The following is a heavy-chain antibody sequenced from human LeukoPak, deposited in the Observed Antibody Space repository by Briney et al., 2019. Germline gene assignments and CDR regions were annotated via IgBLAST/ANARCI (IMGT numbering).Heavy chain of an antibody. J-gene: IGHJ3*02. D-gene: IGHD3-22*01. V-gene: IGHV4-59*01. CDR1: GGSISSYY. Sequence: PSETLSLTCTVSGGSISSYYWSWIRQPPGKGLEWIGYIYYSGSTNYNPSLKSRVTISVDTSKNQFSLKLSSVTAADTAVYYCARGGRLGDYYDGGGDAFDIWGQGTMVTVSS. CDR2: IYYSGST. CDR3: ARGGRLGDYYDGGGDAFDI.